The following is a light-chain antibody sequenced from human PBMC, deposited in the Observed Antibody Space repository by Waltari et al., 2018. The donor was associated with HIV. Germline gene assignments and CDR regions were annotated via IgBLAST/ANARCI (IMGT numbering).Light chain of an antibody. J-gene: IGKJ1*01. CDR2: GAS. V-gene: IGKV3-15*01. CDR1: QSVGSI. Sequence: EIVMTQSPATLSVSPGERATLSCRASQSVGSILAWYQQKPGQAPRLLIYGASTRATGIPARFSGSGSGTEFTLTISSLQSEDFAVYYCQQYNKWPPWTFGQGTKVEIK. CDR3: QQYNKWPPWT.